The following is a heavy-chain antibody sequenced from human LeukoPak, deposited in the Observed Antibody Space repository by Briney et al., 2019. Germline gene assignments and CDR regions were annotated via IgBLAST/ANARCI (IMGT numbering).Heavy chain of an antibody. CDR1: GFTFSSYA. Sequence: GGSLRLSCAASGFTFSSYAMSGVRQAPGKGVEWGSAISGSGGSTYYADSVKGRFTISRDNSKTTLYLQMNSLRAEDTAVYYCATKGISHDFWSGYYTDGFDYWGQGTLVTVSS. D-gene: IGHD3-3*01. CDR2: ISGSGGST. V-gene: IGHV3-23*01. J-gene: IGHJ4*02. CDR3: ATKGISHDFWSGYYTDGFDY.